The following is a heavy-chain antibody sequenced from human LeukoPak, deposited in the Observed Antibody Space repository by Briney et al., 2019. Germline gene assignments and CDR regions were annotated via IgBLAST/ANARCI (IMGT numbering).Heavy chain of an antibody. CDR1: GYTFTSYG. Sequence: ASVKVSCKASGYTFTSYGISWVRQAPGQGLEWMGWISAYNGNTNYAQKLQGRVTMTTDTSTSTAYMELRSLRSDDTAVYYCASFGAGYGSGSYSYYGMDVWGQGTTVTVSS. V-gene: IGHV1-18*01. CDR2: ISAYNGNT. D-gene: IGHD3-10*01. J-gene: IGHJ6*02. CDR3: ASFGAGYGSGSYSYYGMDV.